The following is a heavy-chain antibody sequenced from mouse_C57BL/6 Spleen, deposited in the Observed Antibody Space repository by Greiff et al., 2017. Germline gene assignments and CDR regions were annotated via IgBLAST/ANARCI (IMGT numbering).Heavy chain of an antibody. V-gene: IGHV6-3*01. Sequence: EVQLLESGGGLVQPGGSMKLSCVASGFTFSNYWMNWVRQSPEKGLEWVAQIRLKSDNYATHYAESVKGRFTISRDDSKSSVYLQMNNLRAEDTGIYYCTGGYGRYFDVWGTGTTVTVSS. D-gene: IGHD1-2*01. CDR2: IRLKSDNYAT. CDR3: TGGYGRYFDV. J-gene: IGHJ1*03. CDR1: GFTFSNYW.